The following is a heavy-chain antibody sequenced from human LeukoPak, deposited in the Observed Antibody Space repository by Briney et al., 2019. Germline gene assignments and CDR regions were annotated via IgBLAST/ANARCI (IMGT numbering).Heavy chain of an antibody. CDR3: AKHLTATNTYIFFGLDV. Sequence: PGGSLRLSCAATGYSSKDYGMHWVRQPPGKGLEWVSAINWNGGGTDYADSVKGRFTIFRDNAKNSLYLQLSSLRPEDTALYYCAKHLTATNTYIFFGLDVWGQGTSVTVSS. V-gene: IGHV3-9*02. J-gene: IGHJ6*02. CDR2: INWNGGGT. D-gene: IGHD1-26*01. CDR1: GYSSKDYG.